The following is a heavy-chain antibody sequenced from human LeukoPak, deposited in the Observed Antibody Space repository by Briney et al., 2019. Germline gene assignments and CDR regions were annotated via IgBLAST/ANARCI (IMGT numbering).Heavy chain of an antibody. CDR2: ISGSGGST. J-gene: IGHJ6*02. CDR3: ARDRDCSGGSCYRCYYYGMDV. CDR1: GFTFSSYA. V-gene: IGHV3-23*01. Sequence: HPGGSLRLSWAASGFTFSSYAMSWVRQAPGKGLEWVSAISGSGGSTYYADSVKGRFTISRDNSKNTLYLQMNSLRAEDTAVYYCARDRDCSGGSCYRCYYYGMDVWVQGTTVTVSS. D-gene: IGHD2-15*01.